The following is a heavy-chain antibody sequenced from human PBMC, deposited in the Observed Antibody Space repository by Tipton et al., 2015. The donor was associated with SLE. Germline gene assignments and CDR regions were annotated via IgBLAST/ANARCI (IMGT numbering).Heavy chain of an antibody. CDR1: GGTFSSYA. J-gene: IGHJ5*02. Sequence: QSGPEVKKPGSSVKVSCKASGGTFSSYAISWVRQAPGQGLEWMGGIIPIFGTANYAQKFQGRVTITADESTSTAYMELRSLRSEDTAVYYCATGTPFCSSTSCYPNWFDPWGQGTLVTVSS. CDR2: IIPIFGTA. D-gene: IGHD2-2*01. V-gene: IGHV1-69*01. CDR3: ATGTPFCSSTSCYPNWFDP.